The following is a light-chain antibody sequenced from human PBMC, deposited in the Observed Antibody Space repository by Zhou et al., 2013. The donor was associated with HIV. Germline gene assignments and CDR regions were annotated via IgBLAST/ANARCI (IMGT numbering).Light chain of an antibody. CDR3: QQRSNWPRT. J-gene: IGKJ2*01. Sequence: EIVMTQSPATLSVSPGERATLSCRVSQTVSTNVAWYQQKPGQAPRLLIYGASTRATGIPARFSGSGAGTEFTLTISSLQSEDLAVYYCQQRSNWPRTFGQGTKLEIK. CDR2: GAS. CDR1: QTVSTN. V-gene: IGKV3-15*01.